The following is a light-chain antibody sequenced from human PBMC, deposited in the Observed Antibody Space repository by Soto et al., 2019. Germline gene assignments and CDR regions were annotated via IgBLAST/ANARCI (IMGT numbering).Light chain of an antibody. CDR2: GAS. CDR1: QSVSSSY. J-gene: IGKJ5*01. Sequence: EIVLTQSPGTLSLSPGERATLSCRASQSVSSSYLAWYQQKPGQAPRLLIYGASSRATGIPDRFSGSGSGTDFTLTISRLEPEDFAVYYCGNFGQGTRLEIK. CDR3: GN. V-gene: IGKV3-20*01.